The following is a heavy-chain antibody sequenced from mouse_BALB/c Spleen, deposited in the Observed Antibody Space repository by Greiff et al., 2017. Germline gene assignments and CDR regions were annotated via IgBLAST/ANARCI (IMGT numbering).Heavy chain of an antibody. CDR2: IDPFNGGT. D-gene: IGHD1-1*02. Sequence: VQLQQSGPELMKPGASVKISCKASGYSFTSYYMHWVKQIHGKSLEWIGYIDPFNGGTSYNQKFKGKATLTVDKSSSTAYMHLSSLTSEDSAVYYCATKSLWYWGQGTTLTVSS. J-gene: IGHJ2*01. V-gene: IGHV1S135*01. CDR3: ATKSLWY. CDR1: GYSFTSYY.